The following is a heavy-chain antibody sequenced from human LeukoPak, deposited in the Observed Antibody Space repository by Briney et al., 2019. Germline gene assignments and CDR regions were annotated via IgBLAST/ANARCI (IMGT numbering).Heavy chain of an antibody. Sequence: GGSLRLSCAASGFTFSSYWMSWVRQAPGKGLEWVANIKQDGSEKYYVDSVKGRFTISRDNAKNSLYLQMNSLRAEDTAVYYCARDPTYDFWSGYPEHFDYWGQGTLVTVSS. J-gene: IGHJ4*02. D-gene: IGHD3-3*01. CDR3: ARDPTYDFWSGYPEHFDY. CDR2: IKQDGSEK. CDR1: GFTFSSYW. V-gene: IGHV3-7*01.